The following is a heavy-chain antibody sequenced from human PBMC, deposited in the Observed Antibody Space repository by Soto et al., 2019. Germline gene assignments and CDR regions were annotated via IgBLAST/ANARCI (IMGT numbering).Heavy chain of an antibody. CDR1: GYTFTRHW. J-gene: IGHJ5*02. D-gene: IGHD1-26*01. CDR3: VRVGLVGPTSLSNAWFHP. Sequence: GESLKISCNGSGYTFTRHWIGWVRQMPGKGLEWLGIIYPGDSDTRYSPSFQGQVTFSADKSISTAYLQWSSLKASDTAMYYCVRVGLVGPTSLSNAWFHPWRQRPLATVCS. CDR2: IYPGDSDT. V-gene: IGHV5-51*01.